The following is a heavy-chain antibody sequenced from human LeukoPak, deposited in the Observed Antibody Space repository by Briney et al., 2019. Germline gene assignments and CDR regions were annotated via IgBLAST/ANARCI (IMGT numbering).Heavy chain of an antibody. J-gene: IGHJ4*02. Sequence: PGGSLRLSCVASGFSFSSYLMHWVRQAPGKGLVWVSRINIDATSTTYADSVKGRFTISRDNAKNTLYLQMNNLRAEDTAIYYCARVWRTGAAGELGSWGQGTLVTVSA. CDR2: INIDATST. CDR1: GFSFSSYL. V-gene: IGHV3-74*03. D-gene: IGHD3-10*01. CDR3: ARVWRTGAAGELGS.